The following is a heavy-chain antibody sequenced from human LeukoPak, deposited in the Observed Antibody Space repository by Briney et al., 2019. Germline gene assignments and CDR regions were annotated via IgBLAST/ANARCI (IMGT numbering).Heavy chain of an antibody. CDR3: AREYGITMVRGVIPEGTAFDI. CDR2: IYYSGST. CDR1: GGSISSGDYY. J-gene: IGHJ3*02. V-gene: IGHV4-30-4*08. Sequence: SQTLSLTCTVSGGSISSGDYYWSWIRQPPGKGLEWIGYIYYSGSTYYNPSLKSRVTISVDTSKNQFSLKLSSVTAADTAVYYCAREYGITMVRGVIPEGTAFDIWGQGTMVTVSS. D-gene: IGHD3-10*01.